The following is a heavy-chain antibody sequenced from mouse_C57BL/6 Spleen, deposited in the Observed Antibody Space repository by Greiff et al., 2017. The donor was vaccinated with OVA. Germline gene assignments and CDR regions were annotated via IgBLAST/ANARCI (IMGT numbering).Heavy chain of an antibody. J-gene: IGHJ3*01. V-gene: IGHV1-69*01. Sequence: VQLQQPGAELVMPGASVKLSCKASGYTFTSYWMHWVKQRPGQGLEWIGEIDPSDSYTNYNQKFKGKSTLTVDKSSSTAYMQLSSLTSADSAVYYGAIYDGYYKGWFAYWGQGTLVTVSA. D-gene: IGHD2-3*01. CDR2: IDPSDSYT. CDR3: AIYDGYYKGWFAY. CDR1: GYTFTSYW.